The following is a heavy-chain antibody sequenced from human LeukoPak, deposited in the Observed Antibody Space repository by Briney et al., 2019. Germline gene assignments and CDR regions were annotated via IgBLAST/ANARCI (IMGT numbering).Heavy chain of an antibody. V-gene: IGHV4-59*01. CDR2: IYYSGTT. D-gene: IGHD6-13*01. Sequence: SETLSLTCTVSGGSISNYYWSWIRQPPGKGLEWIGYIYYSGTTNYNPSLKSRVTISVDTSKNQFSLKLNPVTASDTAVYYCARGVYIAAAQYGYWGQGTLVTVSS. CDR1: GGSISNYY. CDR3: ARGVYIAAAQYGY. J-gene: IGHJ4*02.